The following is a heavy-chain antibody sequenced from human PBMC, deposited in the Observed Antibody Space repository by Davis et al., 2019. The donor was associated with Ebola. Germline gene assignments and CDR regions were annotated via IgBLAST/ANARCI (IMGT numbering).Heavy chain of an antibody. CDR1: GFTFSSYA. Sequence: GESLKISCAASGFTFSSYAMHWVRQAPGKGLEWVAVISYDGSNKYYADSVKGRFTISRDNAKNSLYLQMNSLRAEDTAVYYCARRQMGILTGYYIFDYWGQGTLVTVSS. CDR2: ISYDGSNK. J-gene: IGHJ4*02. CDR3: ARRQMGILTGYYIFDY. D-gene: IGHD3-9*01. V-gene: IGHV3-30-3*01.